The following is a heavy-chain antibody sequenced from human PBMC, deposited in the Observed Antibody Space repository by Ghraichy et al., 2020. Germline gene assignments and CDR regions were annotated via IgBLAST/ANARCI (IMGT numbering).Heavy chain of an antibody. CDR2: IYYSGST. CDR1: GGSISSYY. CDR3: ASIAPGYSSGWAVDY. Sequence: SETLSLTCTVSGGSISSYYWSWIRQPPGKGLEWIGYIYYSGSTNYNPSLKSRVTISVDTSKNQFSLKLSSVTAADTAVYYCASIAPGYSSGWAVDYWGQGTLVTVSS. J-gene: IGHJ4*02. V-gene: IGHV4-59*01. D-gene: IGHD6-19*01.